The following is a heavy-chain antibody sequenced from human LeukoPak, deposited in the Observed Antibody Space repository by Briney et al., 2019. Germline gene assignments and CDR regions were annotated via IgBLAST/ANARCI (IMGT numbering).Heavy chain of an antibody. V-gene: IGHV3-23*01. Sequence: PGGSLRLSCATSGFTFSSYAMSWVRQAPGKGLEWVSTISGSGGSTYYADSVKGRFTISRDNSKNTPYLQMNSLRAEDTAVYYCAKVPGAPYYFDYWGQGTLVTVSS. CDR3: AKVPGAPYYFDY. J-gene: IGHJ4*02. CDR2: ISGSGGST. CDR1: GFTFSSYA. D-gene: IGHD1-26*01.